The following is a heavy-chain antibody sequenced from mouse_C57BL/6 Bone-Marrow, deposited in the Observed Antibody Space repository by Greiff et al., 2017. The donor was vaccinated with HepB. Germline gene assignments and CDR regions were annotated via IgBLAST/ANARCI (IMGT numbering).Heavy chain of an antibody. CDR2: INPYNGGT. V-gene: IGHV1-19*01. J-gene: IGHJ2*01. D-gene: IGHD1-1*01. CDR3: ARSITTVY. CDR1: GYTFTDYY. Sequence: VHVKQSGPVLVKPGASVKMSCKASGYTFTDYYMNWVKQSHGKSLEWIGVINPYNGGTSYNQKFKGKATLTVDKSSSTAYMELNSLTSEDSAVYYCARSITTVYWGQGTTLTVSS.